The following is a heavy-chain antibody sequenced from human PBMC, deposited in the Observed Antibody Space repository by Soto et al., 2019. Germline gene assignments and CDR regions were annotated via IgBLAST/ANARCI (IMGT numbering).Heavy chain of an antibody. J-gene: IGHJ4*02. CDR2: IDWDDDK. CDR1: GFSLTTSGMC. CDR3: ARETTVTFGFDF. Sequence: SGPTLVNPTQTLTLTCAFSGFSLTTSGMCVNWIRQPPGKALEWLARIDWDDDKYYRTSLKTRLTISKDTSKNQVVLTMTNMDPVDTATYYCARETTVTFGFDFWGQGTLVTVSS. V-gene: IGHV2-70*11. D-gene: IGHD4-17*01.